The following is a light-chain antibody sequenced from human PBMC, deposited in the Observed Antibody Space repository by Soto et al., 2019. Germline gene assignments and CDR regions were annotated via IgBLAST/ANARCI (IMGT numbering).Light chain of an antibody. CDR1: QSISSH. CDR3: QQSYTTPPIT. CDR2: GAS. Sequence: DIQMTQSPSSLSASVGDRVTITCRASQSISSHLNWYQHKTGKAPKLLIYGASSLQSGVPSRFSGSGSGTDFTLTISSLQPEDFATYYCQQSYTTPPITFGQGTRLEIK. V-gene: IGKV1-39*01. J-gene: IGKJ5*01.